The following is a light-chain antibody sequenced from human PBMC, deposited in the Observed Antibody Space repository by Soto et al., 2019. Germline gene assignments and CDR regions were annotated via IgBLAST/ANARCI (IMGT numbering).Light chain of an antibody. CDR1: ESVSNNS. J-gene: IGKJ2*01. CDR2: GAS. V-gene: IGKV3-20*01. Sequence: ELVLTQSPCPLSLSPGARATLACRASESVSNNSLAWYQLHPGQAPRLLIFGASSSCPGIPDRFTGSGSGADCTLTISRLELGESAVYVWAHYGYGAGTFGQGTKLYSK. CDR3: AHYGYGAGT.